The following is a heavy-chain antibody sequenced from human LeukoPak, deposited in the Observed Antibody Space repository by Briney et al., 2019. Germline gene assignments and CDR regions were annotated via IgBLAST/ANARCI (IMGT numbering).Heavy chain of an antibody. V-gene: IGHV3-20*04. D-gene: IGHD5-12*01. J-gene: IGHJ4*02. CDR2: INWNGGRT. CDR3: AREGGYDWLDY. CDR1: GFTSEDYA. Sequence: GGSLTLSCAVSGFTSEDYAMSWVRQAPGKGLEWVSGINWNGGRTGYADSVKGRFIISRDNAKNSLYLQMNSLRAEDTAFYYCAREGGYDWLDYWGRGTLVTVSS.